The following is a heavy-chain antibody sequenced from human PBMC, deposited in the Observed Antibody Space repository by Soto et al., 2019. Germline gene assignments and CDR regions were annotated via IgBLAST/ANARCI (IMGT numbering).Heavy chain of an antibody. CDR1: GYTFTNYY. CDR3: ARSHNWRLGQN. Sequence: QVQLVQSGAEVKKPGASVKVSCKASGYTFTNYYMHWVRQAPGQGLEWMGIIDPSGGSTSYAQKFQGRGTRTRDTSTSTVYMEVSSLRSEDTAVYYCARSHNWRLGQNWGQGTLVTVSS. J-gene: IGHJ4*02. CDR2: IDPSGGST. V-gene: IGHV1-46*01. D-gene: IGHD1-20*01.